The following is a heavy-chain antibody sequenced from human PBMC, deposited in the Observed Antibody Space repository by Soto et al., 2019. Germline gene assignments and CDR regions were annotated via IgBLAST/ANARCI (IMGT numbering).Heavy chain of an antibody. Sequence: APVKVSCKTSGYNFTNYGISWVRQAPGQGLEWMGWISAHTGNTNYAQKFQGRVTMTTDTSTSTAYMELRSLRSDDTAVYYCARVLGYNSIWWRHTAFDIWGQGTMVTVSS. D-gene: IGHD6-13*01. V-gene: IGHV1-18*01. CDR3: ARVLGYNSIWWRHTAFDI. CDR1: GYNFTNYG. J-gene: IGHJ3*02. CDR2: ISAHTGNT.